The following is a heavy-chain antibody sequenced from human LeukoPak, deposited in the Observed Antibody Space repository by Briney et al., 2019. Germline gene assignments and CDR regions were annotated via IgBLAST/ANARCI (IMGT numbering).Heavy chain of an antibody. CDR3: ARGARYGDYETPFDY. V-gene: IGHV4-4*07. CDR2: IYTSGNT. D-gene: IGHD4-17*01. CDR1: GGSISNYY. J-gene: IGHJ4*02. Sequence: SETLSLTCTVSGGSISNYYWSWIRQPAGKGLEWIGRIYTSGNTNYNPSLKSRVTMSVDTSKNQFSLKLSSVTAADTAVYYCARGARYGDYETPFDYWGQGTLVTVSS.